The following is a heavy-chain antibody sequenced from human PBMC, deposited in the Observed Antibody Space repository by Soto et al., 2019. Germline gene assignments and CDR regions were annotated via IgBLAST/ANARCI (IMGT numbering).Heavy chain of an antibody. D-gene: IGHD2-21*01. CDR1: GGSMSSEGYY. J-gene: IGHJ5*02. Sequence: SETLSLTCTVSGGSMSSEGYYWSWIRQHPGKGLEWIGYIYYTGITHLNPSLKSRLTMAVDTSKNEFSLKLTSVSAADTAVYFCAREERKGIISWFDPWGQGTPVTVSS. V-gene: IGHV4-30-4*08. CDR3: AREERKGIISWFDP. CDR2: IYYTGIT.